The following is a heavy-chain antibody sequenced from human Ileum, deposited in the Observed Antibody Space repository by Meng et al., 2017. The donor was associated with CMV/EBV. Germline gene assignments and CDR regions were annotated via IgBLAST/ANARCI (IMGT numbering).Heavy chain of an antibody. CDR3: VRDGDFSTWPLDY. Sequence: QVQLVESGXGVVQPGRSLRLSCVASGFTFSDYAMHWVRQAPGKGLEWVARTSDGTNEYYADSVKGRFTISRDNSKNTLSLQMNSLRVEDTAVYYCVRDGDFSTWPLDYWGQGTLVTVSS. CDR2: TSDGTNE. D-gene: IGHD6-13*01. J-gene: IGHJ4*02. CDR1: GFTFSDYA. V-gene: IGHV3-30*04.